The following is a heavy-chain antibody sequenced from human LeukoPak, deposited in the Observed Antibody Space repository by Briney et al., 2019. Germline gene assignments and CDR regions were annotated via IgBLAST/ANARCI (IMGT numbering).Heavy chain of an antibody. D-gene: IGHD1-26*01. CDR1: GASIISSGYS. J-gene: IGHJ4*02. CDR3: AREGDSGSYLY. V-gene: IGHV4-30-2*01. Sequence: SETLSLTCAVYGASIISSGYSWNWLRQPPGKGLEWIGDIYHSGTTDYNPSLKSRVIISIDGFKNQLSLELSSVTAADTAVYYCAREGDSGSYLYWGQGILVTVSS. CDR2: IYHSGTT.